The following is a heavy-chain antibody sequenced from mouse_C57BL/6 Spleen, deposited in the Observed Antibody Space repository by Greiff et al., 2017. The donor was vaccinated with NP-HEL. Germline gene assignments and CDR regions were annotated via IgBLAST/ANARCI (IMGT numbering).Heavy chain of an antibody. Sequence: QVQLKEPGPELVKPGASVKISCKASGYTFTDYYINWVKQRPGPGLEWIGWIFPGSGSTYYNEKFKGKATLTVDKSSSTAYMLLSSLTSEDSAVYVCARMGQTARFDYWGQGTTLTVSS. V-gene: IGHV1-75*01. CDR1: GYTFTDYY. CDR3: ARMGQTARFDY. D-gene: IGHD3-2*01. CDR2: IFPGSGST. J-gene: IGHJ2*01.